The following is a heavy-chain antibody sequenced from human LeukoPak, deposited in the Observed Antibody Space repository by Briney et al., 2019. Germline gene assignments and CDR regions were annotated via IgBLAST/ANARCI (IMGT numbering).Heavy chain of an antibody. Sequence: SETLSLTCTVSGGSISSGGYYWSWIRQHPGKGLGWIGYIYYSGSTYYNPSLKSRVTISVDTSKNQFSLKLSSVTAADTAVYYCARSDSSSWYGYYYYYMDVWGKGTTVTVSS. D-gene: IGHD6-13*01. V-gene: IGHV4-31*03. CDR3: ARSDSSSWYGYYYYYMDV. J-gene: IGHJ6*03. CDR2: IYYSGST. CDR1: GGSISSGGYY.